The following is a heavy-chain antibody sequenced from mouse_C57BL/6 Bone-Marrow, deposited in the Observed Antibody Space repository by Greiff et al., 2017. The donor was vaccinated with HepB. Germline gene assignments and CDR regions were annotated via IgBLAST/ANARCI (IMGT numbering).Heavy chain of an antibody. CDR2: ISDGGSYT. V-gene: IGHV5-4*01. CDR3: AREAPIYYEYDGFAY. Sequence: EVQLVESGGGLVKPGGSLKLSCAASGFTFSSYAMSWVRQTPEKRLEWVATISDGGSYTYYPDNVKGRFTISRDNAKNNLYLQMSHLKSEDTAMYYCAREAPIYYEYDGFAYWGQGTLVTVSA. CDR1: GFTFSSYA. J-gene: IGHJ3*01. D-gene: IGHD2-4*01.